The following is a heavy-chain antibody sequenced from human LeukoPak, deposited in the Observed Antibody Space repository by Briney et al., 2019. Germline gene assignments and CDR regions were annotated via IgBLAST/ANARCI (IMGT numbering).Heavy chain of an antibody. Sequence: GRSLRLSCAASGFTVSSNYMSWVRQAPGKGLEWVSVIYSGGSTYYADSVKGRFTISRDNSNNTLCLQMNSLRAEDTAVYYCARELDGGFDPWGQGTLVTVSS. J-gene: IGHJ5*02. D-gene: IGHD3-16*01. CDR3: ARELDGGFDP. CDR1: GFTVSSNY. V-gene: IGHV3-53*01. CDR2: IYSGGST.